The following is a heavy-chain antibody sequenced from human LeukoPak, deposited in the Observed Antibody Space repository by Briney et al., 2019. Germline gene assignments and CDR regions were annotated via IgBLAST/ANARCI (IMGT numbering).Heavy chain of an antibody. CDR3: ARDYYDSSGYSNWFDP. Sequence: ASVKVSCKASGYTLTSYAMNWVRQAPGQGLEWMGWINTNTGNPTYAQGFTGRFVFSLDTSVSTAYLQISSLKAEDTAVYYCARDYYDSSGYSNWFDPWGQGTLVTVSS. CDR1: GYTLTSYA. D-gene: IGHD3-22*01. CDR2: INTNTGNP. V-gene: IGHV7-4-1*02. J-gene: IGHJ5*02.